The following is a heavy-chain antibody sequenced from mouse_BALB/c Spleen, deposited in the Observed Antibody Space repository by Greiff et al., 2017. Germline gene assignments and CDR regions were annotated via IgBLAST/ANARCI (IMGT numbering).Heavy chain of an antibody. CDR1: GFTFSSFG. V-gene: IGHV5-17*02. Sequence: EVQGVESGGGLVQPGGSRKLSCAASGFTFSSFGMHWVRQAPEKGLEWVAYISSGSSTIYYADTVKGRFTISRDNPKNTLFLQMTSLRSEDTAMYYCARADYYAAYAMDYWGQGTSVTVSS. D-gene: IGHD1-1*01. J-gene: IGHJ4*01. CDR3: ARADYYAAYAMDY. CDR2: ISSGSSTI.